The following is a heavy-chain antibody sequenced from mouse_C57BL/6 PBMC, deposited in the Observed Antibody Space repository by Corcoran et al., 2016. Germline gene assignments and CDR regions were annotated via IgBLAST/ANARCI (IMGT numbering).Heavy chain of an antibody. CDR3: ARDYYGSREYFDV. CDR1: GYTFTTYG. V-gene: IGHV9-3*01. J-gene: IGHJ1*03. D-gene: IGHD1-1*01. Sequence: QIQLVQSGPELKKPGETVKISCKASGYTFTTYGMSWVKQAPGKGLKWMGWINTYSGVPTYADDFKGRFAFSLETSASTAYLQINNLKNEDTATYFCARDYYGSREYFDVWGTGTTVTVSS. CDR2: INTYSGVP.